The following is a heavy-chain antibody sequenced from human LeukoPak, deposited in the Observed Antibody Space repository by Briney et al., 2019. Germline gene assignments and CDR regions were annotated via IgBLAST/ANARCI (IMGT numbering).Heavy chain of an antibody. V-gene: IGHV1-69*06. D-gene: IGHD3-10*01. CDR1: GGTFSSYA. Sequence: ASVKVSCKASGGTFSSYAISWVRQAPGQGLEWMGGIIPIFGTANYAQKFQGRVTITADKSTSTAYMELSSLRSDDTAVYYCARVDYYGSGSLTNWFDPWGQGTLVTVSS. J-gene: IGHJ5*02. CDR3: ARVDYYGSGSLTNWFDP. CDR2: IIPIFGTA.